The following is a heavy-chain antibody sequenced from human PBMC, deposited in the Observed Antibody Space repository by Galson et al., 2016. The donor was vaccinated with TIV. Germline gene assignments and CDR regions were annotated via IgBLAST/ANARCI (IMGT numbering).Heavy chain of an antibody. CDR1: GGSFSCHP. CDR2: LNHIFGTT. D-gene: IGHD5-18*01. CDR3: ARGAWGYSFGPLDY. Sequence: SVKVSCKASGGSFSCHPFSWVRQAPGQGLEWMGGLNHIFGTTEYAQKFQGRVTITTDKYTSTAYMELSSLGSEDTAVYYCARGAWGYSFGPLDYWGRGTLITVSS. V-gene: IGHV1-69*05. J-gene: IGHJ4*02.